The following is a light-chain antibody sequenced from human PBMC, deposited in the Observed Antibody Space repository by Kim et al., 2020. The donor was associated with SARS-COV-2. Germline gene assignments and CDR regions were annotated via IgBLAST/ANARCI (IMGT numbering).Light chain of an antibody. CDR1: SSDVGGYNR. J-gene: IGLJ3*02. V-gene: IGLV2-14*03. CDR2: DVT. CDR3: CSYTSSGTMV. Sequence: GQSIAISCAGTSSDVGGYNRVSWYQKHPEKAPKLIMYDVTGRPSGVSDRFSGSKSGNTASLTISGVQAEDEADYYCCSYTSSGTMVFGGGTKVTVL.